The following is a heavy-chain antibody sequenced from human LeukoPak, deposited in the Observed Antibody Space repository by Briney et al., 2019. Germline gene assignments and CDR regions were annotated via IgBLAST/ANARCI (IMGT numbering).Heavy chain of an antibody. J-gene: IGHJ6*02. CDR2: MNPNSGNT. CDR1: GYTFTSYY. V-gene: IGHV1-8*02. D-gene: IGHD1-1*01. CDR3: ARSRNWNFLFFDYYYYGMDV. Sequence: ASVKVSCKASGYTFTSYYMHWVRQATGQGLEWMGWMNPNSGNTGYAQKFQGRVTMTRNTSISTAYMELSSLRSEDTAVYYCARSRNWNFLFFDYYYYGMDVWGQGTTVTVSS.